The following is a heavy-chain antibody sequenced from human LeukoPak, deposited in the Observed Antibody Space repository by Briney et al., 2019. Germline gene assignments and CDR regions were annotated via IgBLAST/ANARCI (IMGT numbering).Heavy chain of an antibody. V-gene: IGHV4-4*07. J-gene: IGHJ4*02. CDR3: ARGGYSGYDFDY. CDR2: IYVRGST. Sequence: SETLSLTCTVSGDSISNYYWNWIRQPAGKGLEWIGRIYVRGSTNHNPSLKSRVTMSVDTSKNQFSLKLTSVTVADTAVYYCARGGYSGYDFDYWGQGTLVTVSS. D-gene: IGHD5-12*01. CDR1: GDSISNYY.